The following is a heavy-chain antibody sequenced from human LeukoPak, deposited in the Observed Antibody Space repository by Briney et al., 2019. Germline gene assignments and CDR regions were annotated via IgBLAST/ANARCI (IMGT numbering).Heavy chain of an antibody. D-gene: IGHD1-26*01. V-gene: IGHV4-31*11. CDR1: GGSFSGYY. Sequence: PSETLSLTCAVYGGSFSGYYWSWIRQHPGKGLEWIGYIYYSGSTYYNPSLKSRVTISVDTSKNQFSLKLSSVTAADTAVFYCARGSGSLYWFDSWGQGTLVTVSS. CDR2: IYYSGST. J-gene: IGHJ5*01. CDR3: ARGSGSLYWFDS.